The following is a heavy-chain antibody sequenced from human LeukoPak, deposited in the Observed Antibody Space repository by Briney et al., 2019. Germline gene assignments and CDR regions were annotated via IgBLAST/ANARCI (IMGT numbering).Heavy chain of an antibody. CDR2: IIPIFGTT. V-gene: IGHV1-69*01. CDR1: GGTFSSYV. J-gene: IGHJ6*04. D-gene: IGHD2-15*01. Sequence: ASVRVSCKTSGGTFSSYVISWVRQAPGQGLEWMGGIIPIFGTTNSAQSFQGRVTFTADESTNTAYMELSSLRSEDTAIYYCATPRARVLRTGYFRPPDYSYNMDVWGKGTTVTVSS. CDR3: ATPRARVLRTGYFRPPDYSYNMDV.